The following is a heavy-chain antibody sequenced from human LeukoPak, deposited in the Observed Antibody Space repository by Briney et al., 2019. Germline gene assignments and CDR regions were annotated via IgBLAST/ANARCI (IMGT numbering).Heavy chain of an antibody. CDR2: IIPIFGTA. Sequence: SVKLSCKASGGTFSSYAISWVRQAPGQGLEWMGGIIPIFGTANYAQKFQGRVTITTDESTSTAYMELSSLRSEDTAVYYCASGRYSGSYYKSYYYYYYMDVWGKGTTVTVSS. V-gene: IGHV1-69*05. CDR3: ASGRYSGSYYKSYYYYYYMDV. J-gene: IGHJ6*03. CDR1: GGTFSSYA. D-gene: IGHD1-26*01.